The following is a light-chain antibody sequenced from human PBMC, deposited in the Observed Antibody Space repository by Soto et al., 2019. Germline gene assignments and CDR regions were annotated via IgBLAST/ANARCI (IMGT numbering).Light chain of an antibody. V-gene: IGLV3-1*01. CDR1: KLGDKY. Sequence: SYELTQPPSVSVSPGQTASITCSGDKLGDKYACWYQQKPGQSPVLVIYQDSKRPSGIPERFSAYNSGNTATLTISGTQALDEADYYCEAWDSSTVVFGGGTKLTVL. CDR2: QDS. CDR3: EAWDSSTVV. J-gene: IGLJ2*01.